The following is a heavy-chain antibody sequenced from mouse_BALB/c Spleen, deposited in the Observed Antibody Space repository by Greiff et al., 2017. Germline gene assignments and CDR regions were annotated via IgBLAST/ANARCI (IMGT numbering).Heavy chain of an antibody. CDR2: ISYSGST. CDR1: GYSITSDYA. V-gene: IGHV3-2*02. Sequence: DVQLQESGPGLVKPSQSLSLTCTVTGYSITSDYAWNWIRQFPGNKLEWMGYISYSGSTSYNPSLKSRISITRDTSKNQFFLQLNSVTTEDTATYYCARSEYDYDWYFDVWGAGTTVTVSS. D-gene: IGHD2-4*01. J-gene: IGHJ1*01. CDR3: ARSEYDYDWYFDV.